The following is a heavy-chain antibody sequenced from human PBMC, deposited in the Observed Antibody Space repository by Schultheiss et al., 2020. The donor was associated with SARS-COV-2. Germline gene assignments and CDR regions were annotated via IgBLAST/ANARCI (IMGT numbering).Heavy chain of an antibody. J-gene: IGHJ5*02. CDR1: GASMSVYH. Sequence: SETLSLTCTVSGASMSVYHWTWIRQPPGKGLEWLGHINHGGGTNYNPSLKSRVTISLDTSKNQFSLKLSSVTAADTAVYYCARQDSSAEGGWFDPWGQGTLVTVSS. V-gene: IGHV4-34*01. CDR2: INHGGGT. CDR3: ARQDSSAEGGWFDP. D-gene: IGHD3-22*01.